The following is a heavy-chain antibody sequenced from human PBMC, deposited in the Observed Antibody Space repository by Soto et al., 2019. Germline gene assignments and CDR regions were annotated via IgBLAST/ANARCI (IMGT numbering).Heavy chain of an antibody. D-gene: IGHD6-19*01. CDR1: GGSISSSSYY. CDR3: ARQGIAVPGTINWFDP. V-gene: IGHV4-39*01. CDR2: IYYSGST. J-gene: IGHJ5*02. Sequence: QLQLQESGPGLVKPSETLSLTCTVSGGSISSSSYYWGWIRQPPGKGLEWIGSIYYSGSTYYNPSLKSRVTISADTSKNQFSLKLSSVTAADTAVYYCARQGIAVPGTINWFDPWGQGTLVTVSS.